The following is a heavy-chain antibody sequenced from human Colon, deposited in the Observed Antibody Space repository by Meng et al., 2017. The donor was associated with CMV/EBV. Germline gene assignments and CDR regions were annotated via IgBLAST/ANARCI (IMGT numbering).Heavy chain of an antibody. CDR2: INNNGGNT. CDR1: GFTFNSFV. J-gene: IGHJ4*02. CDR3: AKDRYGSGIDY. V-gene: IGHV3-23*01. D-gene: IGHD6-19*01. Sequence: GESLKISCTASGFTFNSFVLSWVRQPPGKGLQWVSTINNNGGNTFYADSVKGRFTISRDNSKSTMTLHMDGLRAEDTAVYYCAKDRYGSGIDYWGQGTLVTVSS.